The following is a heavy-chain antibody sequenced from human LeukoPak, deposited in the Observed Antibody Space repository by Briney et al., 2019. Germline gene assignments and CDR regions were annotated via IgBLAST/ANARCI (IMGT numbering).Heavy chain of an antibody. CDR1: TFFINSYT. CDR2: INGNSAYI. J-gene: IGHJ6*03. V-gene: IGHV3-21*01. Sequence: GGSLRLSCSASTFFINSYTMTWVRQAPGKGLEWISSINGNSAYINYADSMKGRFTISRDSAKNSVYLQMNSLRAEDTAVYYCTRVGLFYYYIDVWGEGTTVTVSS. CDR3: TRVGLFYYYIDV.